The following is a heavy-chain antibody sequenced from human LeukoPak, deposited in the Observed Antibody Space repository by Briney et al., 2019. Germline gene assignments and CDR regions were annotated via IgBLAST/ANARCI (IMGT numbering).Heavy chain of an antibody. V-gene: IGHV4-39*07. CDR3: ASVKLGYYYDTNGYFDS. D-gene: IGHD3-22*01. J-gene: IGHJ4*02. Sequence: PSETLSLTCTVSTDSISKSLYHWAWGRQPPGTGLEWMAEVYFQGNTYYNPSLSGRVTISVDTSKNQFSLQLNAVTAADTALYFCASVKLGYYYDTNGYFDSWGQGIPVTVSS. CDR2: VYFQGNT. CDR1: TDSISKSLYH.